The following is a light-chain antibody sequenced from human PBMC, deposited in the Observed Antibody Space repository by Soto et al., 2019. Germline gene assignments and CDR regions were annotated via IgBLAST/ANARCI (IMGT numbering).Light chain of an antibody. J-gene: IGKJ1*01. Sequence: DSPMTQSPSSLSESLSDRVTIICRASQSISSYLNWYQQKPGKAPKLLIYAASSLQSGVPSRFSGSGSGTDFTLTISSLQPEDFATYYCQQSYSTPPTFGQGTKVDI. CDR2: AAS. CDR1: QSISSY. V-gene: IGKV1-39*01. CDR3: QQSYSTPPT.